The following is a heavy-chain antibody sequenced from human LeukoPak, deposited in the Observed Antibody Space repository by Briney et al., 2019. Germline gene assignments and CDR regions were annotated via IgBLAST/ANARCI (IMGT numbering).Heavy chain of an antibody. D-gene: IGHD2-15*01. V-gene: IGHV3-23*01. CDR2: ISGSGGST. CDR3: AKDLAFGVAH. J-gene: IGHJ4*02. CDR1: GFTFTSYA. Sequence: GGSLRLSCAASGFTFTSYAMSWVRQAPGKGLEWVSAISGSGGSTYYADSVKGRFTISRDNSKNTLHLQMNSLRAEDTAVYYCAKDLAFGVAHWGQGTLVTVSS.